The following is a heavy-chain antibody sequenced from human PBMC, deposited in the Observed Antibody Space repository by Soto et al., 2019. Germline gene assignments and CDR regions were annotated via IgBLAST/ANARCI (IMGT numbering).Heavy chain of an antibody. Sequence: GGSMRLSWAASGFTCSSYSMNWVRKDKGKGLEWVSYISSSSSTIYYADSVKGRFTISRDNAKNSLYLQMNSLRAEDTALYYCARDPRSVYFDYWGQGTLVPVSS. CDR1: GFTCSSYS. J-gene: IGHJ4*02. CDR2: ISSSSSTI. CDR3: ARDPRSVYFDY. V-gene: IGHV3-48*01.